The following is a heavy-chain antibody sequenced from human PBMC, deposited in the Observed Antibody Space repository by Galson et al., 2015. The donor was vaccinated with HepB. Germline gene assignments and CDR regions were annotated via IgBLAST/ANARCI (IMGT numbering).Heavy chain of an antibody. D-gene: IGHD2-2*01. CDR1: GYTLTELS. CDR2: FDPEDGET. V-gene: IGHV1-24*01. Sequence: SVKVSCKVSGYTLTELSMHWVRQAPGKGLEWMGGFDPEDGETIYAQKFQGRVTMTEDTSTDTAYMELSSLRSEDTAVYYCATRPLYCSSTSCPFDYWGQGTLVTVSS. J-gene: IGHJ4*02. CDR3: ATRPLYCSSTSCPFDY.